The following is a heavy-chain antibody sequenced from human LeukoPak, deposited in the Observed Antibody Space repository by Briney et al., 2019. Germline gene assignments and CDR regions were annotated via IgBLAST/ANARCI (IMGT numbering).Heavy chain of an antibody. CDR2: ISSRGSAI. J-gene: IGHJ3*02. V-gene: IGHV3-48*03. D-gene: IGHD3-22*01. CDR3: ARGYYDSSGYSDAFDI. CDR1: GLTFSNYE. Sequence: QPGGSLRLSCEASGLTFSNYEMNWVRQAQGKGLEWVSYISSRGSAIYYADSVKGRFTISRDNAKNSLYLQMNSLRAEDTAVYYCARGYYDSSGYSDAFDIWGQGTMVTVSS.